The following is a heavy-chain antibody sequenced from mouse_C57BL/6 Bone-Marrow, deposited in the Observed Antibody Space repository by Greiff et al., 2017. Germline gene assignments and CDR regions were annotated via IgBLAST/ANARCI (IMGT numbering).Heavy chain of an antibody. V-gene: IGHV1-7*01. CDR1: GYTFTSYW. CDR3: ASPLPYYFDY. CDR2: INPSSGYT. Sequence: VQLHQSGAELAKPGASVKLSCKASGYTFTSYWMHWVKQRPGQGLEWIGYINPSSGYTKYNQKFKDKATLTADKSSSTASMQLSRLTYEDSAVYYCASPLPYYFDYWGQGTTLTVSS. J-gene: IGHJ2*01.